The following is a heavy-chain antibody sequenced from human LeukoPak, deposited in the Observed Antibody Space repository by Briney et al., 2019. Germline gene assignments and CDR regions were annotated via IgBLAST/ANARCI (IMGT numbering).Heavy chain of an antibody. CDR1: GFTFSSDS. Sequence: GGSLRLSCAASGFTFSSDSMNWVRQAPGKVLELVSSISSSSSYIYYADSVKGRFTISRDNAKNSLYLQMNSLRAEDTAVYYCARGGSGGSSAFDIWGQGTMVTVSS. J-gene: IGHJ3*02. CDR2: ISSSSSYI. CDR3: ARGGSGGSSAFDI. V-gene: IGHV3-21*01. D-gene: IGHD1-26*01.